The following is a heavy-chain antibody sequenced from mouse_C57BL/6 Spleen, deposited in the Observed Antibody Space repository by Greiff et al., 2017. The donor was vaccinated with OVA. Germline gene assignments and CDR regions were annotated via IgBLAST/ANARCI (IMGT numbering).Heavy chain of an antibody. CDR2: IDPSDSET. J-gene: IGHJ2*01. D-gene: IGHD1-1*01. Sequence: VQLQQPGAELVRPGSSVKLSCKASGYTFTSYWMHWVKQRPIQGLEWIGNIDPSDSETHYNQKFKDKATLTVDKSSSPAYMQLSSLTSEDSAVYYCASLIPITTVVAKGYWGQGTTLTVSS. V-gene: IGHV1-52*01. CDR3: ASLIPITTVVAKGY. CDR1: GYTFTSYW.